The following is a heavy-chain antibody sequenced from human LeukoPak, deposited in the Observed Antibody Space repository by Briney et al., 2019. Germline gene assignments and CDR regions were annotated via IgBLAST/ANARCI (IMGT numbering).Heavy chain of an antibody. CDR2: IGIDSGNT. Sequence: GGSLRLSCAASGFTFSDYSMNWVRQAPGKGLEWISYIGIDSGNTNYADSVKGRFTISGDKAKNSLYLQMNSLRVEDTAVYYCARDYKYAFDNWGQGTLVTASS. CDR3: ARDYKYAFDN. D-gene: IGHD5-24*01. V-gene: IGHV3-48*01. CDR1: GFTFSDYS. J-gene: IGHJ4*02.